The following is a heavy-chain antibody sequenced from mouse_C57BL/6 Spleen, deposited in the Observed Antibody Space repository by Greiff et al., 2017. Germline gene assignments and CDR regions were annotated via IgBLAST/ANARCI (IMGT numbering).Heavy chain of an antibody. J-gene: IGHJ4*01. CDR1: GFSFNTYA. V-gene: IGHV10-1*01. CDR2: IRSKSNNYAT. CDR3: VRHRDYYYAMDY. Sequence: GGGLVQPTGSLKLSCAASGFSFNTYAMNWVRQAPGKGLEWVARIRSKSNNYATYYADSVKDRFTISRDDSESMLYLQMNNLKTEDTAMYYCVRHRDYYYAMDYWGQGTSVTVSS.